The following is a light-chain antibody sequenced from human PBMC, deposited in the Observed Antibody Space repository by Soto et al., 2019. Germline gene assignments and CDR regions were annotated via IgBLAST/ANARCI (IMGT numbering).Light chain of an antibody. CDR3: QSYDNILSAVV. J-gene: IGLJ2*01. CDR2: SNT. V-gene: IGLV1-40*01. CDR1: SSSVGAGYD. Sequence: QSALTQPPSVSGAPGQRVTISCTRSSSSVGAGYDVHWYQHLPGTAPKLLIFSNTNRPSGVPDRFSGSKSGTSVSLAIAGLQAEDEGDYYCQSYDNILSAVVFGGGTKVTVL.